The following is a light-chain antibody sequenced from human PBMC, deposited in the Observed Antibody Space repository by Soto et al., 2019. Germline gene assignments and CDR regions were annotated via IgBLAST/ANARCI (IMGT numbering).Light chain of an antibody. CDR1: QSVSSN. CDR3: QEYNRWPFT. Sequence: EIVMTQSPATLSVSPGERATLSCRASQSVSSNLAWYQQKPGQVPRLLIHGASTEATGITPRFSGRGSGTEVTFTFGSLHSEDFAFDYCQEYNRWPFTFGPGTRVYI. CDR2: GAS. J-gene: IGKJ3*01. V-gene: IGKV3-15*01.